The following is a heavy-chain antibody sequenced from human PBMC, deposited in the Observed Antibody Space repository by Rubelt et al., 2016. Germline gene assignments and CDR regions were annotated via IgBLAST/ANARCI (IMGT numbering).Heavy chain of an antibody. CDR3: TTDRN. CDR2: IQSKTDGETT. V-gene: IGHV3-15*01. CDR1: GFSFSNEW. J-gene: IGHJ4*02. Sequence: EVQLVESGGGLVNPGGSLRLSCAASGFSFSNEWMNWVRQAPGKGLEWVGHIQSKTDGETTEHDTPVKGRLTISRDDSKNTLYLQINSLKTEDTAAYYCTTDRNWGQGTLVTVSS.